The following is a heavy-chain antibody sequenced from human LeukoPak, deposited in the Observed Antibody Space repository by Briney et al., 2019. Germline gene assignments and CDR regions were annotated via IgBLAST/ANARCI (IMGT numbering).Heavy chain of an antibody. J-gene: IGHJ3*02. CDR1: GFTFSSYW. D-gene: IGHD3-22*01. CDR2: IKQDGSEK. CDR3: ARGGDYYDSSGYYLDAFDI. V-gene: IGHV3-7*02. Sequence: PGGSLRLSCAASGFTFSSYWMSWVRQAPGKGLEWVANIKQDGSEKYYVDSVKGRFTISRDNAKNSLYLQMNSLRAEDTAVYYCARGGDYYDSSGYYLDAFDIWGQGTMVTVSS.